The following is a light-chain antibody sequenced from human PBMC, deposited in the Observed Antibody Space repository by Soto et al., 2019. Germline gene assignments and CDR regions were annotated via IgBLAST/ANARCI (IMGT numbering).Light chain of an antibody. CDR2: GAS. Sequence: EIVLTQSPGTLSLSPGERATLSCRTIQSVSSSYLARYQQKPGQAPRLPIYGASSRATGIPDRFSGSGSGTDFTLTISRLEPEDFVVYYCQQYGSSPPLTFGGGTKVDI. CDR3: QQYGSSPPLT. J-gene: IGKJ4*01. CDR1: QSVSSSY. V-gene: IGKV3-20*01.